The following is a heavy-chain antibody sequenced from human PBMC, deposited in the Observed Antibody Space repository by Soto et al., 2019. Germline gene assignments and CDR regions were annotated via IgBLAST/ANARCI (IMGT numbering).Heavy chain of an antibody. CDR3: ARYVFCGGAPACPDMDV. Sequence: ASVKVSCKASGYTFSGYSITWVRQAPGQGLEWMGRISGYNGNTNYARTLRGRLTLTTDTSTSTAYMELRSLTSDDTAVYYCARYVFCGGAPACPDMDVWGQGNTVTVSS. D-gene: IGHD2-21*01. J-gene: IGHJ6*02. V-gene: IGHV1-18*04. CDR1: GYTFSGYS. CDR2: ISGYNGNT.